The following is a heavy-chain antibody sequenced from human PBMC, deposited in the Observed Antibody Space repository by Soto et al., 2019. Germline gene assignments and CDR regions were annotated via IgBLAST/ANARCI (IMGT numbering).Heavy chain of an antibody. CDR1: GGSINSATYY. D-gene: IGHD6-13*01. CDR3: ARDRISAAGYFDY. CDR2: IYHSGST. V-gene: IGHV4-31*03. Sequence: QVQLQESGPGLVKPSQTLSLTCTVSGGSINSATYYWSWIRQHPGKGLEWIGYIYHSGSTYYNPSLKSRVXXSXAXFKNEFSLKLSSVTVADTAVYYCARDRISAAGYFDYWGQGTLVTVSS. J-gene: IGHJ4*02.